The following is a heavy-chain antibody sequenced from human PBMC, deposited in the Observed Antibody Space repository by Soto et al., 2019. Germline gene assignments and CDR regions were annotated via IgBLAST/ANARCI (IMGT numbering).Heavy chain of an antibody. Sequence: PGGSLRLSCATSGFTFSNYRMNWGREAPGKGLEWVASISGSGKDTFYRDSVKGRFTISRDNAESSLVLQMNSLTVDDTAVYHCARVHLVRTSSYYCGMDVWGPGTTVTVSS. J-gene: IGHJ6*02. V-gene: IGHV3-21*06. CDR1: GFTFSNYR. CDR3: ARVHLVRTSSYYCGMDV. D-gene: IGHD6-6*01. CDR2: ISGSGKDT.